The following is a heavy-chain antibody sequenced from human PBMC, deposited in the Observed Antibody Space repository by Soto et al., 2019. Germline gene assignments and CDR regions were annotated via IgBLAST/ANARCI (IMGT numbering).Heavy chain of an antibody. CDR2: INHTGST. CDR1: GAPFSGYY. V-gene: IGHV4-34*01. D-gene: IGHD3-3*01. J-gene: IGHJ4*02. Sequence: PSETLSLTCAVYGAPFSGYYWTWIRQPPGKGQEWIGEINHTGSTKYNPSLKSRVTISLDTSKNQFSLSLRSVTAADTAVYYCARGREIFGAVTPFEYWGQGTQVTVSS. CDR3: ARGREIFGAVTPFEY.